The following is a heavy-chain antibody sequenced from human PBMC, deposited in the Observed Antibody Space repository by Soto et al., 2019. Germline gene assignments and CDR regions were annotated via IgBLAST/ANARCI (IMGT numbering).Heavy chain of an antibody. Sequence: QLQLQESGPGLVKPSETLSLTCTVSGGSISSSSYYWGWIRQPPGKGLEWIGSIYYSGSTYYNPSLKSRVTISVDTSNNQFSLKLSSVTAADTAVYYCARHADYYDSSGYIDYWGQGTLVTVSS. CDR3: ARHADYYDSSGYIDY. CDR1: GGSISSSSYY. V-gene: IGHV4-39*01. CDR2: IYYSGST. D-gene: IGHD3-22*01. J-gene: IGHJ4*02.